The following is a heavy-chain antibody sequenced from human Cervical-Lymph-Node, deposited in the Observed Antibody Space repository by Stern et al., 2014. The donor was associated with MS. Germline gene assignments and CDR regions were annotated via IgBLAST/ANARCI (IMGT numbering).Heavy chain of an antibody. CDR2: INPNSGGR. V-gene: IGHV1-2*02. Sequence: VQLVESGAEVKKPGASVKVSCKASAYTFTDYYTHWVRQAPGHGLEWMGWINPNSGGRYSAQKFQGRLTMTRDTSISTAYMELSSLRSDDTAVYYCARGGGYSYSTLDYWGQGTQVTVS. J-gene: IGHJ4*02. CDR3: ARGGGYSYSTLDY. CDR1: AYTFTDYY. D-gene: IGHD3-10*01.